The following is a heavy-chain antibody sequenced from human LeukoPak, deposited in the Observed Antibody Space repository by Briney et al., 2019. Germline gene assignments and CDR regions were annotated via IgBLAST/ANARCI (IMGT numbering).Heavy chain of an antibody. CDR3: ARGSGWFFY. V-gene: IGHV4-59*01. D-gene: IGHD6-19*01. J-gene: IGHJ4*02. CDR2: IYSSGST. CDR1: GGSLSGDY. Sequence: PSETLSLTCTVSGGSLSGDYWSWIRQPPGEGLEWIGYIYSSGSTNYNPSLKSRITISVDTSKNQLSLKVSSVTAADTAVYYCARGSGWFFYWGQGTLVTVSS.